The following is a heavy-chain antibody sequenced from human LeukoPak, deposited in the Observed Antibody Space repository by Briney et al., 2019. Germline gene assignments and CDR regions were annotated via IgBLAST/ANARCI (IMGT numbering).Heavy chain of an antibody. J-gene: IGHJ4*02. CDR2: INPNSGGT. Sequence: GSVRVSCKESGDTFTGYNMHWVRQAPGEGGGRRGWINPNSGGTNYAQNFHGRVTMTTDTSISTAYMELRRLRSDDTAVYYCANSPPSYGSSPCDYWGQGTLVTVSS. D-gene: IGHD6-13*01. CDR3: ANSPPSYGSSPCDY. CDR1: GDTFTGYN. V-gene: IGHV1-2*02.